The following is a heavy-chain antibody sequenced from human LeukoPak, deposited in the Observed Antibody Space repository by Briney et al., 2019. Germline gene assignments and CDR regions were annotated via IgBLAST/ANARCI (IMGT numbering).Heavy chain of an antibody. V-gene: IGHV4-4*07. J-gene: IGHJ5*01. CDR2: IYASGSN. CDR3: ARLIPYGSGTYPFDF. D-gene: IGHD3-10*01. Sequence: SETLSLTCTVSGGSISSYYWSWIRQPAGKGLEWIGRIYASGSNNYNPSLKSRITISVDTSKNQFSLKLSSVTAADTAVYYCARLIPYGSGTYPFDFWGQGTLVTVSS. CDR1: GGSISSYY.